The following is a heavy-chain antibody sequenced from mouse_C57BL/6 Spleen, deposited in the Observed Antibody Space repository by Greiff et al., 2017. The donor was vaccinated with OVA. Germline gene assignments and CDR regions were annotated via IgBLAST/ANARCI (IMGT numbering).Heavy chain of an antibody. CDR1: GYAFSSSW. J-gene: IGHJ4*01. CDR2: IYPGDGDT. Sequence: QVQLQQSGPELVKPGASVKISCKASGYAFSSSWMNWVKQRPGKGLEWIGRIYPGDGDTNYNGKFKGKATLTADKSSSTAYMQLSSLTSEDSAVYYCAREGAYYRGAMDYWGQGTSVTVSS. CDR3: AREGAYYRGAMDY. V-gene: IGHV1-82*01. D-gene: IGHD2-12*01.